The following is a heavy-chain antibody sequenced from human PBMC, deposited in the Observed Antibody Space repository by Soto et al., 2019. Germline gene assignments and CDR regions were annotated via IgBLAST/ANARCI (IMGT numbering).Heavy chain of an antibody. V-gene: IGHV3-33*01. CDR2: IWYDGSNK. J-gene: IGHJ3*02. CDR3: ARSVDYVGDDAFDI. Sequence: GGSLRLSCAASGFTFSSYGMHWVRQAPGKGLEWVAVIWYDGSNKYYADSVKGRFTISRDNSKNTLYLQMNSLRAEDTAVYYCARSVDYVGDDAFDIWGQGTMVTVSS. D-gene: IGHD3-16*01. CDR1: GFTFSSYG.